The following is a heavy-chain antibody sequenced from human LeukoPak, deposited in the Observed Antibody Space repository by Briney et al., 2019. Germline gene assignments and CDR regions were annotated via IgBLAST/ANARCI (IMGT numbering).Heavy chain of an antibody. CDR1: GGTFSGYA. Sequence: GASVKVSCKASGGTFSGYAISWVRQAPGQGLEWMGGIIPIFGTANYAQKFQGRVTITTDESTSTAYMELSSLRSEDTAVYYCARVDYGDYYYYYYMDVWGKGTTVTVSS. CDR3: ARVDYGDYYYYYYMDV. J-gene: IGHJ6*03. V-gene: IGHV1-69*05. CDR2: IIPIFGTA. D-gene: IGHD4-17*01.